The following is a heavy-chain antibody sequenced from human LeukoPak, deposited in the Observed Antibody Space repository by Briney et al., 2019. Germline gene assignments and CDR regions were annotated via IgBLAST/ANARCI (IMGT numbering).Heavy chain of an antibody. CDR2: IYPGDSDT. V-gene: IGHV5-51*01. Sequence: GESLKISCKGSGYSFTSDWIAWVRQLPGKGLEWMGFIYPGDSDTRYSPSFQGQVTISADKSINTAYLQWSSLKASDTAMYYCARQKSYGSGSYYDYWGQGTLVSV. J-gene: IGHJ4*02. CDR1: GYSFTSDW. CDR3: ARQKSYGSGSYYDY. D-gene: IGHD3-10*01.